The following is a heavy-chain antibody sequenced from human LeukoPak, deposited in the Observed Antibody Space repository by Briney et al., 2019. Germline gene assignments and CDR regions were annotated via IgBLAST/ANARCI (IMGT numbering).Heavy chain of an antibody. Sequence: SETLSLTCTVSGGSINSYYWSWIRQPAGKGLEWIGRIYTGTTTNYNPSLKSRVTMSVDTSKNQFSLKLSSVTAADTAVYYCAKSPPNGTYIDYWGQGPLVTVSS. D-gene: IGHD1-1*01. CDR2: IYTGTTT. J-gene: IGHJ4*02. V-gene: IGHV4-4*07. CDR3: AKSPPNGTYIDY. CDR1: GGSINSYY.